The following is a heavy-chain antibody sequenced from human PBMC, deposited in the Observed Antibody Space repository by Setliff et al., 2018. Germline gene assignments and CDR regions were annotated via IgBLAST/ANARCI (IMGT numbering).Heavy chain of an antibody. CDR3: ARAYYYGSGNSHKYYMDV. CDR2: FYHSGSM. Sequence: SETLSLTCTVSGGSISSRNYYWGWIRQPPGKGLEWIGYFYHSGSMNYNPSLKGRVTMSVDTSNNQLSLKLTSVSAADTAVYYCARAYYYGSGNSHKYYMDVWGKGTAVTVSS. D-gene: IGHD3-10*01. J-gene: IGHJ6*03. V-gene: IGHV4-61*05. CDR1: GGSISSRNYY.